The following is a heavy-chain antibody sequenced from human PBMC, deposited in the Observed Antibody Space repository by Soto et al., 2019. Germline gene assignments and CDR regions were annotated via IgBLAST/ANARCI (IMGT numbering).Heavy chain of an antibody. Sequence: PGGSLRLSCAASGFTFSSYAMHWVRQAPGKGLEWVAVISYDGSNKYYADSVKGRFTISRDNSKNTLYLQMNSLRAEDTAVYYCARASKRWLQLYYFDYWGQETLVTVPS. J-gene: IGHJ4*02. CDR3: ARASKRWLQLYYFDY. D-gene: IGHD5-12*01. V-gene: IGHV3-30-3*01. CDR1: GFTFSSYA. CDR2: ISYDGSNK.